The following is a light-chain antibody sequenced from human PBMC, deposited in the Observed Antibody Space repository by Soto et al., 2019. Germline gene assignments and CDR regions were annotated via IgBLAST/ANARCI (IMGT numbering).Light chain of an antibody. CDR3: QQYNNWPLWT. V-gene: IGKV3-15*01. J-gene: IGKJ1*01. CDR2: GAS. CDR1: QSVSSN. Sequence: EIVMTQSPATLSVSPGERATLSCMSSQSVSSNLAWYQQKPGQAPRLLIYGASTRATGIPARFSGSGSGTEFTPTISSLQSEDFAVYYCQQYNNWPLWTFGQGTKVDIK.